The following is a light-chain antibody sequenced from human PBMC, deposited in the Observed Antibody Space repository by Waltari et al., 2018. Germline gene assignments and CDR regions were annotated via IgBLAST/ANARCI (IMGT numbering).Light chain of an antibody. V-gene: IGLV1-44*01. Sequence: QSVLTQPPSASGAPGQRVTISCSASSSTVGGNPVSWYQQLPGTAPKLLIRNNNRRPSGVPKRFSGSKSGTLASLAISGLQSEDEAYYYCASWDDTLNGPVFGGGTKLTVL. J-gene: IGLJ3*02. CDR2: NNN. CDR3: ASWDDTLNGPV. CDR1: SSTVGGNP.